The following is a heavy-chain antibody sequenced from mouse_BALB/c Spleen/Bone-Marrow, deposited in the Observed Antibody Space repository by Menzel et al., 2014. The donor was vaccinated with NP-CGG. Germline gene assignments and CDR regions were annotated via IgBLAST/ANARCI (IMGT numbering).Heavy chain of an antibody. CDR3: ARSDGYRDMDY. CDR1: GYAFSSSW. CDR2: IYPGDGDT. Sequence: QVQLQQSGPELVKPGASVKISCKASGYAFSSSWMNWVKQRPGQGLEWIGRIYPGDGDTKYNGKFKGKATLTADKSSSTAYMQLSSLTSVDSAVYFCARSDGYRDMDYWGQGTSVTVSP. D-gene: IGHD2-3*01. J-gene: IGHJ4*01. V-gene: IGHV1-82*01.